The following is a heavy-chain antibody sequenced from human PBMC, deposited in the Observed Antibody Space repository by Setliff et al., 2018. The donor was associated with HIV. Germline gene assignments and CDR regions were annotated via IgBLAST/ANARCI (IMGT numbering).Heavy chain of an antibody. CDR2: IYREYDA. CDR1: GFSISSNY. V-gene: IGHV3-53*01. J-gene: IGHJ4*02. CDR3: ARGRISYGDYYS. Sequence: GGSLRLSCAASGFSISSNYMSWVRQAPGKGLEWVAVIYREYDAYYAGSVKGRFTVSRDNSKNTIDLQMHSLRAEDTAVYYCARGRISYGDYYSWGQGTLVTVSS. D-gene: IGHD4-17*01.